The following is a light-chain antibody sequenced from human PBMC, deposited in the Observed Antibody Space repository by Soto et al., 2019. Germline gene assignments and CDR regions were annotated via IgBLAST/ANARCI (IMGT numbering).Light chain of an antibody. Sequence: VLTQSPGTLSLSPGDRATLSCRASQSVRSNYLAWYQQKPGQAPTLLIFGASSRATGIPDRFSGSGSGTDFSLTISRLEPEDFAVYYCQQYGDSPETFGPGTTVDIK. CDR2: GAS. J-gene: IGKJ3*01. CDR3: QQYGDSPET. CDR1: QSVRSNY. V-gene: IGKV3-20*01.